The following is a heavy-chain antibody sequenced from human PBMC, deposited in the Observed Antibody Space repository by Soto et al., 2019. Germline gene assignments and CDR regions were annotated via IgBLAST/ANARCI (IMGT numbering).Heavy chain of an antibody. CDR1: GFSLSSYC. V-gene: IGHV3-48*04. J-gene: IGHJ4*02. Sequence: EVQLVESGGGLVQPGGSLRLSCAASGFSLSSYCMNWVRQAPGKGLEWISYISVSSSDIHYADSVKGRFTISRDNTKNVVYLHMNSLRVEDTAVYYCSRGGSGSYWGMGRNNYWGRGTLVTVSS. CDR3: SRGGSGSYWGMGRNNY. D-gene: IGHD3-10*01. CDR2: ISVSSSDI.